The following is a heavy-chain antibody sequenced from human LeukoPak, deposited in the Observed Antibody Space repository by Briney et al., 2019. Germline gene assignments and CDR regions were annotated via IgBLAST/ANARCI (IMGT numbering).Heavy chain of an antibody. CDR2: VNPNNGDT. D-gene: IGHD2-2*01. V-gene: IGHV1-18*01. J-gene: IGHJ6*02. CDR1: DYSFLSYG. CDR3: ARDVYCTSVSCYGFGMDV. Sequence: ASVKVSCKASDYSFLSYGISWVRQAPGQGLEWMGLVNPNNGDTHYAQKFQGRVTMTTDTSTGTANMELRSLRSDDTAVYYCARDVYCTSVSCYGFGMDVWGQGTTVTVSS.